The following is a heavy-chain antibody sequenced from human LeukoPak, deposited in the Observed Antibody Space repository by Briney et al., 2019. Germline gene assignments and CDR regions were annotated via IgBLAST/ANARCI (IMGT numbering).Heavy chain of an antibody. CDR2: ISAYNGNT. CDR3: ARDPNSSGYYYDYGMDV. Sequence: ASVKVSCKASGYTFTSYGISWVRQAPGQGLEWMGWISAYNGNTNYAQKLQGRVTMTTDTSTSTAYMELRSLRSDDTAVYYCARDPNSSGYYYDYGMDVWGQGTTVTVSS. D-gene: IGHD3-22*01. J-gene: IGHJ6*02. CDR1: GYTFTSYG. V-gene: IGHV1-18*01.